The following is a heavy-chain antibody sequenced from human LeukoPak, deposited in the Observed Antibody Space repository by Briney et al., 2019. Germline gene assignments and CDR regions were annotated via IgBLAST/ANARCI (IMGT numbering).Heavy chain of an antibody. J-gene: IGHJ4*02. V-gene: IGHV4-61*02. D-gene: IGHD1-26*01. CDR1: GGSISSSNYY. Sequence: SETLSLTCSVSGGSISSSNYYWSWIRQPAGKGLEWIGRIYTSESTNYNPSLKSRVTISLDTSKNQFSLRLTSVTAADTAVYYCARSYSGSFLYWGQGSLVTVSS. CDR2: IYTSEST. CDR3: ARSYSGSFLY.